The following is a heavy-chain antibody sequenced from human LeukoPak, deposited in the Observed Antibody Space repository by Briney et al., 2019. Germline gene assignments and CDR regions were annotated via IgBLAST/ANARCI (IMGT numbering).Heavy chain of an antibody. D-gene: IGHD3-22*01. V-gene: IGHV3-30*03. Sequence: GRSLRLSCAASGFTFSSYGMHCVRQAPGKGLEWVAVISYDGSNKYYADSVKGRFTISRDNSKNTLYLQMNSLRAEDTAVYYCARGIRDSSGYYAWGQGTLVTVSS. CDR3: ARGIRDSSGYYA. CDR2: ISYDGSNK. J-gene: IGHJ4*02. CDR1: GFTFSSYG.